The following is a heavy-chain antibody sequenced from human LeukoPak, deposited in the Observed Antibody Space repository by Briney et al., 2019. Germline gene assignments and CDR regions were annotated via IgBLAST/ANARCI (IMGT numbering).Heavy chain of an antibody. Sequence: GGSLRLSCAASGFTFSSYSMNWVRQAPGKGLEWVSSISSSSSYIYYADSVKGRFTISRDNAKNSLYLQMNSLRAEDTAVYYCARYFGQSSCVDYWGQGTLVTVSS. CDR2: ISSSSSYI. CDR3: ARYFGQSSCVDY. D-gene: IGHD6-13*01. V-gene: IGHV3-21*01. J-gene: IGHJ4*02. CDR1: GFTFSSYS.